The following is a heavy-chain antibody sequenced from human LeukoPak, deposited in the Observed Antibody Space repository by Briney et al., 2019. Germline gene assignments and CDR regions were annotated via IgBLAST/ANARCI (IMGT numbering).Heavy chain of an antibody. V-gene: IGHV4-59*08. Sequence: SETLSLTCTVSGGSISSYYWSWIRQPPGKGLEWIGYIYYSGSTNYNPSLKSRVTISVDTSKNQFSLKLSSVTAADTAVYYCASVDYWGQGTLVTVSS. CDR3: ASVDY. CDR1: GGSISSYY. CDR2: IYYSGST. J-gene: IGHJ4*02.